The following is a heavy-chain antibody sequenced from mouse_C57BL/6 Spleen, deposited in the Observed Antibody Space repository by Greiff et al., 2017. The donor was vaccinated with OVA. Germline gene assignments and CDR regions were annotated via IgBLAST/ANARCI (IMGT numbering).Heavy chain of an antibody. V-gene: IGHV1-26*01. CDR1: GYTFTDYY. D-gene: IGHD2-12*01. CDR2: INPNNGGT. Sequence: VQLQQSGPELVKPGASVKISCKASGYTFTDYYMNWVKQSHGKSLEWIGDINPNNGGTSYNQKFKGKATLTVDKSSSTAYMELRSLTSEDSAVYYCANYYNNDEGFAYWGQGTLVTVSA. CDR3: ANYYNNDEGFAY. J-gene: IGHJ3*01.